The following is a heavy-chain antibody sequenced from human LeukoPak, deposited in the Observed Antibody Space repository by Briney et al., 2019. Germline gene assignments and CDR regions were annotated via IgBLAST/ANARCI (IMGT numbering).Heavy chain of an antibody. Sequence: GGSLRLSCVASGFTFSSYNMNWVRQAPGKGLEWVSSISSSSRYIYYTDSVKGRFTISRDNAKNSLYLQMDSLRAEDTAVYYCARDLSVGSKPDLGFDYWGQGTLVTVSS. CDR2: ISSSSRYI. CDR3: ARDLSVGSKPDLGFDY. V-gene: IGHV3-21*01. D-gene: IGHD1-26*01. J-gene: IGHJ4*02. CDR1: GFTFSSYN.